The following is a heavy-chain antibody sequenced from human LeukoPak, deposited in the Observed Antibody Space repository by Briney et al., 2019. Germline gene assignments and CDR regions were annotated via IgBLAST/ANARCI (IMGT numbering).Heavy chain of an antibody. CDR1: GGSFSGYY. J-gene: IGHJ5*02. V-gene: IGHV4-34*01. Sequence: PSETLSLTCAVYGGSFSGYYWSWIRQPPGKGLEWIGEINHSGSTNYNPSLKSRVTISVDTSKNQFSLKLSSVTAADTAVYYCARGLDWFDPWGLGTLVTVSS. CDR2: INHSGST. CDR3: ARGLDWFDP.